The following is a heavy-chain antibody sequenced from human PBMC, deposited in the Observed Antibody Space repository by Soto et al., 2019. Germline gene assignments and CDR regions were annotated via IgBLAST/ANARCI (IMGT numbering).Heavy chain of an antibody. CDR1: GYSFAGYW. Sequence: GESLKISCKGSGYSFAGYWITWVRQKPGKGLEWMGRIDPSDSQTYYSPSFRGHVTISVTKSITTVFLQWGRLRASDTAMYYCARQIYDSDTGPNFQYYFDSWGQGTPVTVSS. V-gene: IGHV5-10-1*01. CDR3: ARQIYDSDTGPNFQYYFDS. J-gene: IGHJ4*02. D-gene: IGHD3-22*01. CDR2: IDPSDSQT.